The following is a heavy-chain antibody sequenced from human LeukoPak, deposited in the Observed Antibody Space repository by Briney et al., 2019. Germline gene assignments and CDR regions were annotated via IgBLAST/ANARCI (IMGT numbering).Heavy chain of an antibody. D-gene: IGHD5-24*01. CDR3: ARDLDG. CDR2: IYSANST. J-gene: IGHJ4*02. Sequence: GGSLRLSCAASGFTVSSNYMSWVRQAPGKGLEWVSVIYSANSTYYGDSVKGRFTISRDDSKNTLYLQMNSLRAEDTAVYYCARDLDGWGQGTRVTVSS. CDR1: GFTVSSNY. V-gene: IGHV3-53*01.